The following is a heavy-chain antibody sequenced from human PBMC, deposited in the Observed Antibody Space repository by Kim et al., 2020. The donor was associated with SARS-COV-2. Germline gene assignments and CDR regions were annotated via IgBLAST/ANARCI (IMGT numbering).Heavy chain of an antibody. J-gene: IGHJ4*02. CDR1: GGSFSGYY. V-gene: IGHV4-34*01. CDR2: INHSGST. D-gene: IGHD1-26*01. CDR3: AITRELLRSRPFDY. Sequence: SETLSLTCAVYGGSFSGYYWSWIRQPPGKGLEWIGEINHSGSTNYNPSLKSRVTISVDTSKNQFSLKLSSVTAADTAVYYCAITRELLRSRPFDYWGQGTLVTVSS.